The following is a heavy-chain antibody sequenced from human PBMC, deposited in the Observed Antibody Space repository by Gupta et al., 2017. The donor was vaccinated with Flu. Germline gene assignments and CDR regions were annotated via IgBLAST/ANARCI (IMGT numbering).Heavy chain of an antibody. V-gene: IGHV4-34*01. CDR2: INHSGST. D-gene: IGHD2-2*01. CDR1: GGSFSGYY. J-gene: IGHJ4*02. CDR3: AREIVVVPAAVFDY. Sequence: QVQLQQWGAGLLKPSETLSLTCAVYGGSFSGYYWSWIRQPPGKGLEWIGEINHSGSTNYNPSLKSRVTISVDTSKNQFSLKLSSVTAADTAVYYCAREIVVVPAAVFDYWCQGTLVTVSS.